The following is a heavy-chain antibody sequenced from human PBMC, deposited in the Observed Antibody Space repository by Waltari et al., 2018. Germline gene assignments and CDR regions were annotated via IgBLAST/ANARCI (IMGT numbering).Heavy chain of an antibody. D-gene: IGHD3-9*01. CDR3: ATPLYDILTGYPYYYYYMDV. Sequence: QVQLVQSGAEVKKPGSSVKVSCKASGGTFSSYAISWVRQAPGQGLEWMGGIIPIFGTANYAQKFQGRVTITADESTSTAYMELSSLRSEDTAVYYCATPLYDILTGYPYYYYYMDVWGKGTTVTVSS. J-gene: IGHJ6*03. V-gene: IGHV1-69*01. CDR2: IIPIFGTA. CDR1: GGTFSSYA.